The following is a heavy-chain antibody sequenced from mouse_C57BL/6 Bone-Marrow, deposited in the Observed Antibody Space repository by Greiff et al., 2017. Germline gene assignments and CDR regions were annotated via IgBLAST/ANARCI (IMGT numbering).Heavy chain of an antibody. CDR1: GFTFSSYA. V-gene: IGHV5-4*01. CDR3: ARVITTVVANYAMDY. Sequence: VQLKESGGGLVKPGGSLKLSCAASGFTFSSYAMSWVRQTPEKRLEWVATISDGGSYTYYPDNVKGRFTISRDNAKNNLYLQMSHLKSEDTAMYYCARVITTVVANYAMDYWGQGTSVTVSS. D-gene: IGHD1-1*01. J-gene: IGHJ4*01. CDR2: ISDGGSYT.